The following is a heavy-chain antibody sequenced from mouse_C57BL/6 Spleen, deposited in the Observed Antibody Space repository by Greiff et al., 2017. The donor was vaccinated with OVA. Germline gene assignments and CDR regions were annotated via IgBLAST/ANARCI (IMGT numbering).Heavy chain of an antibody. V-gene: IGHV5-6*01. CDR1: GFTFSSYG. Sequence: EVTVVESGGDLVKPGGSLKLSCAASGFTFSSYGMSWVRQTPDKRLEWVATISSGGSYTYYPASVKGRFTISRDNAKNTLYLQMSSLKSEDTAMYYCARQGNSIAWFAYWGQGTLVTVSA. D-gene: IGHD2-10*02. CDR3: ARQGNSIAWFAY. CDR2: ISSGGSYT. J-gene: IGHJ3*01.